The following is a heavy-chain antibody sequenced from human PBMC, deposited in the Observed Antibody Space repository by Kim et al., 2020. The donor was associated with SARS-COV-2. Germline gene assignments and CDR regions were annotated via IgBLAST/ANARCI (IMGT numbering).Heavy chain of an antibody. CDR2: GKNE. V-gene: IGHV3-30*01. J-gene: IGHJ3*01. CDR3: ARESDALDV. Sequence: GKNEYYADSMKDRFTISRDTSENKLYLQMNSLRPEDTATYYCARESDALDVWGQGTMVTVSS.